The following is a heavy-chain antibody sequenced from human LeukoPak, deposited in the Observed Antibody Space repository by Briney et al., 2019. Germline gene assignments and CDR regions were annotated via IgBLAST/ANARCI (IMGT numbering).Heavy chain of an antibody. CDR2: ISAYNGNT. J-gene: IGHJ4*02. D-gene: IGHD5-24*01. CDR3: ARARRDGYNLDFDY. CDR1: GCTFTSYG. Sequence: ASVKVSCKASGCTFTSYGISWVRQAPGQGLEWMGWISAYNGNTNYAQKLQGRVTMTTDTSTSTAYMELRSLRSDDTAVYYCARARRDGYNLDFDYWGQGTLVTVSS. V-gene: IGHV1-18*01.